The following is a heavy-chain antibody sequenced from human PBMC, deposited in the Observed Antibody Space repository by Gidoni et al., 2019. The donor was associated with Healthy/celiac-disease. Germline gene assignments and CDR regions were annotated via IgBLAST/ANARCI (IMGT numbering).Heavy chain of an antibody. J-gene: IGHJ6*02. Sequence: EVQLVESGGGLVQPGGSLRLSCAASGFTFSSYEMNWVRQAPGKGLEWVSYISSSGSTIYYADSVKGRFTISRDNAKNSLYLQMNSLRAEDTAVYYCARGGLRYFDWFPPMGVWGQGTTVTVSS. CDR2: ISSSGSTI. CDR1: GFTFSSYE. V-gene: IGHV3-48*03. CDR3: ARGGLRYFDWFPPMGV. D-gene: IGHD3-9*01.